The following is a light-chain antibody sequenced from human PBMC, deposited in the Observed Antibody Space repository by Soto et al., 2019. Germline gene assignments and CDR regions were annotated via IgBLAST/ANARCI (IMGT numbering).Light chain of an antibody. Sequence: VLPQSPDTLSLSPGDRATLSCRASQSVRSTFLAWFQQKPGQAPRLLIYGASSRATGIPDRFSGSGSGTDFTLTISRLEPEDFAVYYCQQYGSSPYTFGQGTKLEIK. CDR1: QSVRSTF. V-gene: IGKV3-20*01. CDR2: GAS. CDR3: QQYGSSPYT. J-gene: IGKJ2*01.